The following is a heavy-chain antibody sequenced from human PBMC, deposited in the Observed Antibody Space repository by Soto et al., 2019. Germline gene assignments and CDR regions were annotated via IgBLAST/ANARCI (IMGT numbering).Heavy chain of an antibody. CDR1: GNTFTNYY. Sequence: ASVKVSCKASGNTFTNYYIHWVRQAPGQGLEWMGTINPSGGHTTYSQNFLGRVTMTRDTSTSTLYMELTSLTSDDTAVYYCARGGHVVVVSAAFAYWAQGTLVTVSS. D-gene: IGHD2-21*01. J-gene: IGHJ4*02. CDR3: ARGGHVVVVSAAFAY. V-gene: IGHV1-46*01. CDR2: INPSGGHT.